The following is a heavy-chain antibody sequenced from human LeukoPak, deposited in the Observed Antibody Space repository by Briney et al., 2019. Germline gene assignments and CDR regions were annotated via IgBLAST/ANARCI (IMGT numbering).Heavy chain of an antibody. J-gene: IGHJ3*02. CDR2: IRSKANSYAT. CDR3: TRLGSVVGDAFDI. D-gene: IGHD2-21*01. V-gene: IGHV3-73*01. Sequence: GGSLRLSCAASGFTFSGSAIHWIRQASGKGLEWVGRIRSKANSYATAYAESVKGRFTISRDDSKNTAYLQMNSLKTEDTAVYYCTRLGSVVGDAFDIWGRGTMVSVSS. CDR1: GFTFSGSA.